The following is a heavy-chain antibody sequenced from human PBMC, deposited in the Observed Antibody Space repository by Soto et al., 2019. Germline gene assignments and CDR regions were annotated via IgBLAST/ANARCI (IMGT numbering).Heavy chain of an antibody. CDR1: GFTFSSYD. CDR3: AREIGPTLFDY. CDR2: IGTAGDT. D-gene: IGHD3-22*01. V-gene: IGHV3-13*04. Sequence: GGSLTLSCSASGFTFSSYDMHWVRQGPGKGLEWVSAIGTAGDTNYAGSVKGRFSISRDNGKNSVYLQMNSLRAGDTAIYFCAREIGPTLFDYWGQGALVTVSS. J-gene: IGHJ4*02.